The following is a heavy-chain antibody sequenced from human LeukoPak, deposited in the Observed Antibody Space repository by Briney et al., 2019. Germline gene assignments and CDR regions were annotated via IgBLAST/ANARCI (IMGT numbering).Heavy chain of an antibody. CDR3: ARHRGSNLNRSFDF. V-gene: IGHV4-59*08. CDR2: IYYSGST. J-gene: IGHJ4*02. D-gene: IGHD1-14*01. CDR1: GGSIIGYY. Sequence: SETLSLTCTVSGGSIIGYYWSWIRQPPGKGLEWIASIYYSGSTNNNPSLKSRITVSLDTSKNQFSLKLSSVTAAVTAVYYCARHRGSNLNRSFDFWGQGTLVTVSS.